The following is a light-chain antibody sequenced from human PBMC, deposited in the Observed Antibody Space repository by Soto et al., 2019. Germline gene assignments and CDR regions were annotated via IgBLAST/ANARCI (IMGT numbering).Light chain of an antibody. J-gene: IGLJ1*01. V-gene: IGLV2-8*01. CDR2: DVT. CDR1: SSDVGGYNY. CDR3: SSYAGSNNLV. Sequence: QSALTQPPSASGSPGQSVTISCTGTSSDVGGYNYVSWYQQHPGKAPKLMLYDVTERPSGVPDRFSGSKSGNTASLTVSGLQAEDEADYYCSSYAGSNNLVFGTGTKVTVL.